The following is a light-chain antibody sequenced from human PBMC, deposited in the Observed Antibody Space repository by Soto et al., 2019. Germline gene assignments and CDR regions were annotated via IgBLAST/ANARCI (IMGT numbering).Light chain of an antibody. V-gene: IGKV3-15*01. CDR1: ESVSSN. J-gene: IGKJ1*01. Sequence: IVMMQSPATLSVSPWESAPLVCRASESVSSNLAWYQQKPGQAPRLLIYSASTRSTGVPARFSGSGSGTEFALSISSLKSEDFAVYYCQQSNTWPMAFGQGNKVEIK. CDR2: SAS. CDR3: QQSNTWPMA.